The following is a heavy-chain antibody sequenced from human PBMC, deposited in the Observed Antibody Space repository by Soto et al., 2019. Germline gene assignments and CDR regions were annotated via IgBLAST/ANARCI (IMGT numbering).Heavy chain of an antibody. D-gene: IGHD4-17*01. J-gene: IGHJ3*02. V-gene: IGHV1-69*01. CDR3: ARERTTFTLTHDAFDI. Sequence: QVQLVQSGAEVKKPGSSVKVSCKASVGTFSSYAISWVRQAPGQGLEWMGGIIPIFGTANYAQKFQGRVTITADESTSTAYMELSSLRSEDTAVYYCARERTTFTLTHDAFDIWGQGTMVTVSS. CDR2: IIPIFGTA. CDR1: VGTFSSYA.